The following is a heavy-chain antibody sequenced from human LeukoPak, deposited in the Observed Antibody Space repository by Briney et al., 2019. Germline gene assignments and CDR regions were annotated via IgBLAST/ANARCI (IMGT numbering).Heavy chain of an antibody. CDR2: VNLQGST. Sequence: SETLSLTCGVSGGSITSTNYWTWVRQPPGKGLEWIGEVNLQGSTNYNPSLMGRVAISVDMSENHISLQLTSASAADTAVYYCAREGGPYRPLDYSGQGTLVTVSS. CDR3: AREGGPYRPLDY. J-gene: IGHJ4*02. CDR1: GGSITSTNY. V-gene: IGHV4-4*02.